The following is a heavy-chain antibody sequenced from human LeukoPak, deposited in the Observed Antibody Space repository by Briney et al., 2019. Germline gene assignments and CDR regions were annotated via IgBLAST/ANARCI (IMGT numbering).Heavy chain of an antibody. CDR2: ISGSGGST. CDR1: GFTFSSYA. V-gene: IGHV3-23*01. D-gene: IGHD6-13*01. CDR3: AKEPGIAAAGSKYFQH. Sequence: PGGSLRLSCAASGFTFSSYAMSWVRQAPGKGLEWVSAISGSGGSTYYADSVKGRFTISRDNSKNTLYLQMNSLRAEDTAVYYCAKEPGIAAAGSKYFQHWGQGTLVTVSS. J-gene: IGHJ1*01.